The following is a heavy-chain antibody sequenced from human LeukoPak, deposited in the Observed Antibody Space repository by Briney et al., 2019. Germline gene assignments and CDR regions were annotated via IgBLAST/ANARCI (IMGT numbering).Heavy chain of an antibody. CDR2: IYYSGST. D-gene: IGHD2-15*01. V-gene: IGHV4-59*12. CDR1: GGSISSYY. J-gene: IGHJ6*02. Sequence: SETLSLTCTVSGGSISSYYWSWIRQPPGKGLEWIGYIYYSGSTNYNPSLKSRVTISVDTSKNQFSLKLSSVTAADTAVYYCARGETPDWYCSGGSCYGYYGMDVWGQGTTVTVSS. CDR3: ARGETPDWYCSGGSCYGYYGMDV.